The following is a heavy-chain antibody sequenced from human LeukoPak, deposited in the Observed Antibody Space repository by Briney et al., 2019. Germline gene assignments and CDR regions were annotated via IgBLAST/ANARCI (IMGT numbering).Heavy chain of an antibody. CDR2: IAPSDSYT. V-gene: IGHV5-10-1*01. Sequence: GESLKISCKGSGYNFSNHWISWVRQMPGKGLEWMGRIAPSDSYTNYSPSFLGHVTFSTDKSISTAYLQWSSLKASDAAVYYCVRHGEYTTGWYYFDSWGQGTLVTVSS. D-gene: IGHD6-19*01. CDR1: GYNFSNHW. J-gene: IGHJ4*02. CDR3: VRHGEYTTGWYYFDS.